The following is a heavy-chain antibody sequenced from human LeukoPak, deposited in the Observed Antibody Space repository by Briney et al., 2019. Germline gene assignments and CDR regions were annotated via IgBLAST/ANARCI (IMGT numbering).Heavy chain of an antibody. V-gene: IGHV3-21*01. Sequence: GGSLRLSCTVSGFTVSSNSMNWVRQAPGKGLEWVSSISSGGSYIYHADSVKGRFTISRDNAKNSLYLQMDSLRAEDTAVYYCAKDGDDCIEDWGQGTLVAVSS. J-gene: IGHJ4*02. CDR3: AKDGDDCIED. CDR2: ISSGGSYI. D-gene: IGHD3-22*01. CDR1: GFTVSSNS.